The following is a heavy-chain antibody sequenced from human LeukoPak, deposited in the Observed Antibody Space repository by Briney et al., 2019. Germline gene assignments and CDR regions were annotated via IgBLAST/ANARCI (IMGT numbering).Heavy chain of an antibody. D-gene: IGHD5-24*01. CDR1: GGSISSSDYH. J-gene: IGHJ4*02. Sequence: SETLSLTCTVSGGSISSSDYHWGWIRQSPGKGLEWIGSIHYSGSTYYNPSLKSRVTISVDTSKNQFSLRLSSVTAADTAVYYCARERRDGYKVYFDYWGQGTLVTVSS. CDR3: ARERRDGYKVYFDY. CDR2: IHYSGST. V-gene: IGHV4-39*07.